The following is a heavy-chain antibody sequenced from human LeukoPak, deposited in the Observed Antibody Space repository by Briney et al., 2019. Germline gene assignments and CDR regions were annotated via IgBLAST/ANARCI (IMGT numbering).Heavy chain of an antibody. J-gene: IGHJ4*02. CDR3: ASFFGGTGNY. CDR2: ISSSSTI. Sequence: GSLRLSFAASGFTFSSYSMNWVRQAPGKGVEWVSYISSSSTIYYADSVKGRFTISRDNAKNSLYLQMNSLRAEDTAVYYCASFFGGTGNYWGQGTLVTVSS. CDR1: GFTFSSYS. V-gene: IGHV3-48*04. D-gene: IGHD3-10*01.